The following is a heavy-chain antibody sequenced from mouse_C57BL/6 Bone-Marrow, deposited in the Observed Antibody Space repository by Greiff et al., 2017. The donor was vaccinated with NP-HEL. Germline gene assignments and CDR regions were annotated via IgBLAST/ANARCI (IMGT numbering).Heavy chain of an antibody. CDR1: GYTFTDYY. D-gene: IGHD1-1*01. J-gene: IGHJ2*01. Sequence: VQLQQSGAELVRPGASVKLSCKASGYTFTDYYINWVKQRPGQGLEWIARIYPGSGNTYYNEKFKGKATLTAEKSSSTAYMQLSSLTSEDSAVYFCARNPIYYYGSSPFDYWGQGTTLTVSS. CDR2: IYPGSGNT. V-gene: IGHV1-76*01. CDR3: ARNPIYYYGSSPFDY.